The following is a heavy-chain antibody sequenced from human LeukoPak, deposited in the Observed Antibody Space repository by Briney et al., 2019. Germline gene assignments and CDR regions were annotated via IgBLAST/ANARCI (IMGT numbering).Heavy chain of an antibody. CDR2: IGSSSSYI. J-gene: IGHJ6*03. Sequence: RSGGSLRLSCAASGFTFRSYSMNWVRQAPGKGLEWVSLIGSSSSYIYYADSVKGRFTISRDNANNSLYLQMNSLRAEDTALYHCAREVQWLAGLYYYYMDVWGKGTTVTVSS. CDR3: AREVQWLAGLYYYYMDV. V-gene: IGHV3-21*04. CDR1: GFTFRSYS. D-gene: IGHD6-19*01.